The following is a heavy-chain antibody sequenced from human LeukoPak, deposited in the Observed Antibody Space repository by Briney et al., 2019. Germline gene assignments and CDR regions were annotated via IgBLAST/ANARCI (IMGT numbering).Heavy chain of an antibody. V-gene: IGHV1-69*13. CDR2: IIPIFGTA. J-gene: IGHJ5*02. CDR1: GGTFSSYA. Sequence: VASVKVSCKASGGTFSSYAISWVRQAPGQGLEWMGGIIPIFGTANYAQKFQGRVTITADESTSTAYMELSSLRSEDTAVYYCASGTGSYRRNWFDPWGQGTLVTVSP. CDR3: ASGTGSYRRNWFDP. D-gene: IGHD3-16*02.